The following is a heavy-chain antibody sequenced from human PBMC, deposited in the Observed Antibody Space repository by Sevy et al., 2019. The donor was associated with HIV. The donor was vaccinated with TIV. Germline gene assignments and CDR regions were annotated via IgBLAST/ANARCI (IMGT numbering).Heavy chain of an antibody. Sequence: GGSLRLSCAASGFSLNTYWMSWVRQAPGKGLEWVDNIKQDGSVTYFVDSVKGRFTGSRDNARNCLFLKMISLRAEETARYYCVIAVAADGSFWGQGTLVTVSS. J-gene: IGHJ4*02. CDR1: GFSLNTYW. D-gene: IGHD6-13*01. CDR2: IKQDGSVT. V-gene: IGHV3-7*01. CDR3: VIAVAADGSF.